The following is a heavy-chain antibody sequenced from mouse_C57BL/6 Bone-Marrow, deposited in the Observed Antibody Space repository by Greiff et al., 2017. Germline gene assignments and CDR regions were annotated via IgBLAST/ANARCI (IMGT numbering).Heavy chain of an antibody. CDR3: AGDYYGSSYVDY. CDR2: INPSSGYT. Sequence: QVQLQQSGAELAKPGASVKLSCKASGYTFTSYWMHWVKQRPGQGLEWIGYINPSSGYTKYNQKFKDKATLTADKSSSPAYMQLSSLTYEDSAVYYCAGDYYGSSYVDYWGQGTTLTVSS. J-gene: IGHJ2*01. V-gene: IGHV1-7*01. CDR1: GYTFTSYW. D-gene: IGHD1-1*01.